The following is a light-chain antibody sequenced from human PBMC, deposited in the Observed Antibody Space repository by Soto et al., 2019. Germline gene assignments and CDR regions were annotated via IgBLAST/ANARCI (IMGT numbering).Light chain of an antibody. Sequence: QSVLTQPASVSGSPGQSITISCTGTSSDVGGYNYVSWYQQHPGKAPKLVIYEVTKRPSGVSNRFSGSKSSNTASLTISGLQAKDETDYYCSSYTSTNHVVFGGGTQLTVL. CDR1: SSDVGGYNY. V-gene: IGLV2-14*01. CDR2: EVT. CDR3: SSYTSTNHVV. J-gene: IGLJ2*01.